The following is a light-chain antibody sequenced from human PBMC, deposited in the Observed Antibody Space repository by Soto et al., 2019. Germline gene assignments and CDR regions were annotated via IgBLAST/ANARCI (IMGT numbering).Light chain of an antibody. J-gene: IGKJ1*01. V-gene: IGKV3-20*01. CDR1: QSVRSSY. Sequence: EIVLTQSPDNLSLSPGESATLSCRASQSVRSSYLAWYQQTPGQTPRLLIYAASSRATGIPDRFSGSGSGTDFSLTISRLEAEDFAVYYCQQYGSSPPWTFGQGTKVDIK. CDR2: AAS. CDR3: QQYGSSPPWT.